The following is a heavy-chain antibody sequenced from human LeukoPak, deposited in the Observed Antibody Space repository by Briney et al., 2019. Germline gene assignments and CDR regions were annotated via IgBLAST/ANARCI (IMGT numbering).Heavy chain of an antibody. D-gene: IGHD2-15*01. Sequence: SETLSLTSTVSGGSISSGSYFWSWIRQPAGKGLEWIGRIYTSGSTNYNPSLKSRVTVSVDTSKNQFSLKLSSVTAADTAVYYCASDRIEVDAFDIWGQGTMVTVSS. CDR3: ASDRIEVDAFDI. CDR2: IYTSGST. V-gene: IGHV4-61*02. CDR1: GGSISSGSYF. J-gene: IGHJ3*02.